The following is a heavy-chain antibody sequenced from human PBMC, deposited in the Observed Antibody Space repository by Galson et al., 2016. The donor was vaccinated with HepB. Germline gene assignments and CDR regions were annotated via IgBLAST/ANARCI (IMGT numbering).Heavy chain of an antibody. CDR1: GFTFDSFA. CDR3: AKARGGVESVYHFDS. J-gene: IGHJ4*02. V-gene: IGHV3-23*01. CDR2: ITDDGIGT. Sequence: SLRLSCAASGFTFDSFAMTWVRQAPGKGLEWVSGITDDGIGTYYADSVEGRFTISRDNSKNTLFLQISSLSAEDTALYYCAKARGGVESVYHFDSWGQGTLVTVSS. D-gene: IGHD1-26*01.